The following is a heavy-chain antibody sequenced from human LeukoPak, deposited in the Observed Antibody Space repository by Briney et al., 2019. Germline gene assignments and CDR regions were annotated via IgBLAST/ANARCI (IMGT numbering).Heavy chain of an antibody. Sequence: ASVKVSCKASGYTFTSYYMHWVRQAPGQGLEWMGIINPSGGSTSYAQKFQGRVTMTRDMSTSTVYMELSSLRSEDTAVYYCAGGALAPLLNGAFDIWGQGTMVTVSS. V-gene: IGHV1-46*01. CDR1: GYTFTSYY. J-gene: IGHJ3*02. CDR3: AGGALAPLLNGAFDI. D-gene: IGHD1-1*01. CDR2: INPSGGST.